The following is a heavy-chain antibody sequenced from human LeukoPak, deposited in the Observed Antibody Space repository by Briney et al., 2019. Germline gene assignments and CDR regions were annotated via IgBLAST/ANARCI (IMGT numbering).Heavy chain of an antibody. CDR2: ISSSSSYT. CDR3: ARDKNLYYDSSGYYPTRFDY. D-gene: IGHD3-22*01. J-gene: IGHJ4*02. Sequence: GGSLRPSCAASGFTFSDYYMSWIRQAPGKGLEWVSYISSSSSYTNYADSVKGRFTISRDNAKNSLYLQMNSLRAEDTAVYYCARDKNLYYDSSGYYPTRFDYWGQGTLVTVSS. CDR1: GFTFSDYY. V-gene: IGHV3-11*05.